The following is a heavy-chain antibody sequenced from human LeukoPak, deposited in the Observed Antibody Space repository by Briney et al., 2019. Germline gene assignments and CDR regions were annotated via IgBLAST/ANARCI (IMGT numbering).Heavy chain of an antibody. Sequence: ASVKVSCKASGYTFTGYYMHWVRQAPGQGLEWMGRINPNSGGTNYAQKFQGRVTMTRDTSISTAYMELSRLRSDDTAVYYCARAISSKYCSSISCYEDYYYYYGMDVWGQGTTVTVSS. CDR1: GYTFTGYY. CDR2: INPNSGGT. V-gene: IGHV1-2*06. CDR3: ARAISSKYCSSISCYEDYYYYYGMDV. J-gene: IGHJ6*02. D-gene: IGHD2-2*01.